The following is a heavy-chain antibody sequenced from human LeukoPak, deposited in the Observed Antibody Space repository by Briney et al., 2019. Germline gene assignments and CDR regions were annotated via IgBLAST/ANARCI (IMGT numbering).Heavy chain of an antibody. Sequence: EASVTVSCKASGYTFTSYGISWVRQAPGQGLEWMGWISAYNGNTNYAQKLQGRVTMTTDTSTSTAYMELRSLRSDDTAVYYCARDSPPHLWFGEFFTPLYGMDVWGQGTTVTVSS. CDR2: ISAYNGNT. J-gene: IGHJ6*02. CDR1: GYTFTSYG. CDR3: ARDSPPHLWFGEFFTPLYGMDV. V-gene: IGHV1-18*01. D-gene: IGHD3-10*01.